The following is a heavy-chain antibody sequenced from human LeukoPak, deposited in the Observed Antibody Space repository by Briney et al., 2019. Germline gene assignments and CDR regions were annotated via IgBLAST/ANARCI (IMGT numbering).Heavy chain of an antibody. V-gene: IGHV3-53*01. J-gene: IGHJ6*03. Sequence: KPGGSLRLSCAASGFTVSSNYMSWVRQAPGKGLEWVSLIYSGGSTYYADSVKGRFTISRDISKNTLYLQMNSLRAEDTAVYYCAGGTLRFLEWLPTRDYYYYMDVWGKGTTVTVSS. CDR3: AGGTLRFLEWLPTRDYYYYMDV. D-gene: IGHD3-3*01. CDR2: IYSGGST. CDR1: GFTVSSNY.